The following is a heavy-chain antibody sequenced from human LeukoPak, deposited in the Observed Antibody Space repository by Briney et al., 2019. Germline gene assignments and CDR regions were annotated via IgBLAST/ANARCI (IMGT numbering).Heavy chain of an antibody. CDR3: AREGERDYYDSSGYYPYYFDY. V-gene: IGHV1-18*01. Sequence: ASVKVSCKASGYTFTSYGISWVRQAPGQGLERMGWISAYNGNTNYAQKLQGRVTMTTDTSTSTAYMELRSLRSDDTAVYYCAREGERDYYDSSGYYPYYFDYWGQGTLVTVSS. J-gene: IGHJ4*02. D-gene: IGHD3-22*01. CDR2: ISAYNGNT. CDR1: GYTFTSYG.